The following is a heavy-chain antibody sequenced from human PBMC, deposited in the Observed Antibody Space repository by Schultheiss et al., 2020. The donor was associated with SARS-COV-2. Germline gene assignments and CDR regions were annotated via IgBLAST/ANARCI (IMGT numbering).Heavy chain of an antibody. V-gene: IGHV3-15*01. CDR1: GFTFSNAW. CDR3: TTQLLYEVWYFDR. J-gene: IGHJ2*01. D-gene: IGHD2-2*02. CDR2: IKSKTDGGTT. Sequence: GGSLRLSCAASGFTFSNAWMSWVRQAPGKGLEWVGRIKSKTDGGTTDYAAPVKGRFTISRDDSKNTLYLQMNSLKTEDTAVYYCTTQLLYEVWYFDRWGRGTLVTVSS.